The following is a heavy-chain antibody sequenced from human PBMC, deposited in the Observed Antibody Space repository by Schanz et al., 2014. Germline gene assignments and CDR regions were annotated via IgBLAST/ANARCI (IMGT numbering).Heavy chain of an antibody. V-gene: IGHV3-9*01. J-gene: IGHJ5*01. CDR2: ISWNGGTK. CDR3: ARDRDAGGYDS. D-gene: IGHD2-8*02. CDR1: GFMFEDYD. Sequence: EVQLVESGGGLVEPGGSLRLSCAASGFMFEDYDMHWVRQAPGKGLEWVSGISWNGGTKDYADSVKGRFTISRDNAKNSVYLQMHSLRAEDTALYYCARDRDAGGYDSWGQGTLVTVSS.